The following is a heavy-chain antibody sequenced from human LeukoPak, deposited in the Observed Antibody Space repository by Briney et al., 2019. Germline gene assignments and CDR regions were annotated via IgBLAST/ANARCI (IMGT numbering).Heavy chain of an antibody. V-gene: IGHV5-51*01. CDR2: IYPGDSDT. D-gene: IGHD5-18*01. J-gene: IGHJ4*02. CDR1: GYSFSSYL. CDR3: ARGGEYSYASSDY. Sequence: GESLKISCKGSGYSFSSYLIGWVRQMPGKGLEWMGIIYPGDSDTRYSPSFQGQVTISADKSISTAYLQWSSLKALDTAMYYCARGGEYSYASSDYWGQGTLVTVSS.